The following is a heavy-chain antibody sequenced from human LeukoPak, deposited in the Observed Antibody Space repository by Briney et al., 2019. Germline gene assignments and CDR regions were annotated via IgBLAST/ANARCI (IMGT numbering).Heavy chain of an antibody. CDR1: GFTFSSYS. Sequence: GSLRLSCAASGFTFSSYSMNWVRQAPGKGLEWVSSISSSSSYIYYADSVKGRFTISRDNAKNSLYLQMNSLRAEDTAVYYCARDMGGIAAAGSHADYWGQGTLVTVSS. V-gene: IGHV3-21*01. CDR2: ISSSSSYI. D-gene: IGHD6-13*01. CDR3: ARDMGGIAAAGSHADY. J-gene: IGHJ4*02.